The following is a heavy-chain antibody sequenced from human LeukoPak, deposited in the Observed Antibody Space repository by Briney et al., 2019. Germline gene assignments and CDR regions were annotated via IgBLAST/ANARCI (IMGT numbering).Heavy chain of an antibody. V-gene: IGHV3-30*18. Sequence: GGSLRLSCAASGSTFSSYSMNWVRQAPGKGLEWVAVISYDGSNKYYADSMKGRFTISRDNSKNTLYLQMNSLRAEDTAVYYCAKTIVGAAGADYWGQGTLVTVSS. CDR3: AKTIVGAAGADY. D-gene: IGHD1-26*01. CDR2: ISYDGSNK. J-gene: IGHJ4*02. CDR1: GSTFSSYS.